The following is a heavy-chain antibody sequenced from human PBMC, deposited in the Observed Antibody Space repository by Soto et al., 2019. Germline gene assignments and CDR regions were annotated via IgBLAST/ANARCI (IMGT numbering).Heavy chain of an antibody. J-gene: IGHJ4*02. CDR2: IHAGNGDT. V-gene: IGHV1-3*01. D-gene: IGHD2-2*01. CDR1: GYTFTNFA. Sequence: QDHLVQSGAEVKKPGASVKLSCKAFGYTFTNFAIHWARQAPGERLEWMGWIHAGNGDTVYSQNFQGRVTIATDTSAGTAYMELSSLRSEDTALYYCARVYCSSTSCQYYFDYWGQGTPVTVSS. CDR3: ARVYCSSTSCQYYFDY.